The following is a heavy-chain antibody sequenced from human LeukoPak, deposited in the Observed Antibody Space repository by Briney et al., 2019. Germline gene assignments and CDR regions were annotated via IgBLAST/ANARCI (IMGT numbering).Heavy chain of an antibody. CDR1: GFTFSSYG. CDR2: IRYDGSNK. D-gene: IGHD2-2*01. V-gene: IGHV3-30*02. J-gene: IGHJ4*02. CDR3: ASSGVVPAAADY. Sequence: GGSLRLSCAASGFTFSSYGMHWVRQAPGKGLEWVAFIRYDGSNKYYADSVKGRFTISRDNSKNTLYLQMNSLRAEDTAVYYCASSGVVPAAADYWGQGTLVTVSS.